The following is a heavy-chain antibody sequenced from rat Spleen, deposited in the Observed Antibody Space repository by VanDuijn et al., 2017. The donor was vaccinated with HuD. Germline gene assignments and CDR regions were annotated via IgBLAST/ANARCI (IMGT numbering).Heavy chain of an antibody. CDR3: AREELGVRD. J-gene: IGHJ2*01. CDR1: GFNFYDHW. Sequence: EVQLVESGGGLVQPGRSLKLSCAASGFNFYDHWMGWVRQAPGKGLEWIGEINKDSSIIKYTPSLKDKFTISRDNVQNTLFLQMSTLGSEDTGTYYCAREELGVRDWGQGVMVTVSS. CDR2: INKDSSII. D-gene: IGHD4-3*01. V-gene: IGHV4-2*01.